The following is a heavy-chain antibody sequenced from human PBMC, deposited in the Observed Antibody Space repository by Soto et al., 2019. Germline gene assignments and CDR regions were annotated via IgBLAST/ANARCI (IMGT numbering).Heavy chain of an antibody. CDR1: GFTFSDYY. CDR3: ARGAMDYDILTGLYYYYYMDV. Sequence: GGSMRLSCAASGFTFSDYYMSWIRQDPGKGLEWVSYISSSGSTIYYADSVKGRFTISRDNAKNSLYLQMNSLRAEDTAVYYCARGAMDYDILTGLYYYYYMDVWGKGTTVTVSS. D-gene: IGHD3-9*01. J-gene: IGHJ6*03. CDR2: ISSSGSTI. V-gene: IGHV3-11*01.